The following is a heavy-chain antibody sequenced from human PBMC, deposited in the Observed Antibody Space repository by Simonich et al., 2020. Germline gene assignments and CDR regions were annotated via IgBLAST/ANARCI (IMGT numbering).Heavy chain of an antibody. J-gene: IGHJ3*02. Sequence: QVQLVESVGGVVQPGRSLRLSCAASGFTFSSYAMHWVRQAPGKRLEWLTIISYDRINKYYAYSVKCQFTISRNNSKNTMYLQMNSLIAEDTAVYYCAREGLLLDAFDIWGQGTMVTVSS. D-gene: IGHD2-15*01. CDR3: AREGLLLDAFDI. V-gene: IGHV3-30*07. CDR2: ISYDRINK. CDR1: GFTFSSYA.